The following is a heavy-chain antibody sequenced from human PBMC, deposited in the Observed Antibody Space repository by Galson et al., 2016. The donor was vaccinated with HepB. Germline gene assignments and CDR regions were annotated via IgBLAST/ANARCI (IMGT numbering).Heavy chain of an antibody. V-gene: IGHV3-33*01. Sequence: SLRLSCAASGFTFSTYAVHWVRQAPGKGLEWVTVIWHDGSKKYYTDSVEGRFTISRDNSKNTLYLQLNSLRHEDTAVYYCARDRPYYDSALDPWGQGTLVTVSS. CDR3: ARDRPYYDSALDP. CDR2: IWHDGSKK. CDR1: GFTFSTYA. D-gene: IGHD3-22*01. J-gene: IGHJ5*02.